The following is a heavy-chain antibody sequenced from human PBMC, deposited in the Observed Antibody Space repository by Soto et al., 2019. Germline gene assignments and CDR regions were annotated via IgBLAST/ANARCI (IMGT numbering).Heavy chain of an antibody. CDR1: GYTFTIYG. CDR3: ARETPVTTLTRLDY. J-gene: IGHJ4*02. CDR2: ISAYNGNT. D-gene: IGHD4-17*01. Sequence: ASVNVSCKASGYTFTIYGISWVRQAPGQGLEWMGWISAYNGNTNYAQKLQGRVTMTTDTSTSTAYIELRSLRSDDTAVYYCARETPVTTLTRLDYWGQGTLVTVSS. V-gene: IGHV1-18*01.